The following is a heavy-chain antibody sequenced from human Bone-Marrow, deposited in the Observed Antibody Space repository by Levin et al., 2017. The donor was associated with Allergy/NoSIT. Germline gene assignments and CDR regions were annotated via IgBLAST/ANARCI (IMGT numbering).Heavy chain of an antibody. CDR3: ARHLTRVGPNSWFDP. CDR2: VHHSGTT. V-gene: IGHV4-59*08. J-gene: IGHJ5*02. CDR1: GGSINSYF. D-gene: IGHD1-26*01. Sequence: PSETLSLTCTVSGGSINSYFWSWIRQPPGKGLQWIGSVHHSGTTNYNPSLKSRVNISGDTSKNQFSLRLSSVTAADTAIYFCARHLTRVGPNSWFDPWGQGILVTVSS.